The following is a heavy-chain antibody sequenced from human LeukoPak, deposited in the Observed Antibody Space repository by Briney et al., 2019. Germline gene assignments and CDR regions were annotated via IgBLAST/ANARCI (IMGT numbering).Heavy chain of an antibody. Sequence: PGGSLRLSCVGSGFSLDDYAMHWVRQAPGKGLEWVSSISWDSGNAAYADSVKGRFTISRDNAKNSLYLQMNSLRPEDTAFYYCKKDMGVDLVKDAFDMWGRGTLVTVSS. CDR1: GFSLDDYA. J-gene: IGHJ3*02. CDR2: ISWDSGNA. V-gene: IGHV3-9*01. CDR3: KKDMGVDLVKDAFDM. D-gene: IGHD2-2*01.